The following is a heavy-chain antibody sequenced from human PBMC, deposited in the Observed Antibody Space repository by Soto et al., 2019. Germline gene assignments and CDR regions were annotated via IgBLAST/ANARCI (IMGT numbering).Heavy chain of an antibody. CDR3: ARGPLVVLNYVES. CDR1: GGTFRNYP. Sequence: QVQLVQSGTEVKKPGSSVKVSCKASGGTFRNYPINWVRQDPGQGLEWMGSIFPLTDIPDYAQNFQARLTISADKSTSTAYMEWSSLTSYDTAMYFCARGPLVVLNYVESWGQGTLVTVSS. J-gene: IGHJ4*02. V-gene: IGHV1-69*02. CDR2: IFPLTDIP.